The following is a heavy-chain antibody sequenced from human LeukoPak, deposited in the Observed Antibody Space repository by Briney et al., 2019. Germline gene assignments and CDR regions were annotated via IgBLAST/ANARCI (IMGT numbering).Heavy chain of an antibody. CDR2: ISGSGGST. D-gene: IGHD4-17*01. CDR1: GFTFSSYA. J-gene: IGHJ6*02. V-gene: IGHV3-23*01. CDR3: ANLLTTVENYYYYYGMDV. Sequence: HSGGSLRLSCAASGFTFSSYAMSWVRQAPGKGLEWVSAISGSGGSTYYADSVNGRFTISRDNSKNTLYLQMNSLRAEDTAVYYCANLLTTVENYYYYYGMDVWGQGTTVTVSS.